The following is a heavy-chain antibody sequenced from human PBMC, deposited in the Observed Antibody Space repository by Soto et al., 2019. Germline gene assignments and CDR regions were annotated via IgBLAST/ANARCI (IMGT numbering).Heavy chain of an antibody. Sequence: SCKASGYTFTSYGISWVRQAPGQGLEWMGWISAYNGNTNYAQKLQGRATMTTDTSTSTAYMELRSLRSDDTAVYYCARGGWEIAAAGSIDYWGQGTLVTVSS. CDR1: GYTFTSYG. J-gene: IGHJ4*02. CDR2: ISAYNGNT. CDR3: ARGGWEIAAAGSIDY. D-gene: IGHD6-13*01. V-gene: IGHV1-18*01.